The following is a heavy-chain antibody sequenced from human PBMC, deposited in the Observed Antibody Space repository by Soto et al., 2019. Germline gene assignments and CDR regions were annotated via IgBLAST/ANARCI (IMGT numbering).Heavy chain of an antibody. J-gene: IGHJ3*01. CDR1: GFTFSYYW. V-gene: IGHV3-74*01. CDR3: ARGDRGAFDL. Sequence: EVQLLESGGGLVQPGESLRLSCAASGFTFSYYWMHWVRQAPGMGLVWVSRIHSDGSSTTYADSVKGRFTISRDNARNTLYLQMNSLRAEDTAVYYCARGDRGAFDLWGQGTVVTVPS. D-gene: IGHD1-26*01. CDR2: IHSDGSST.